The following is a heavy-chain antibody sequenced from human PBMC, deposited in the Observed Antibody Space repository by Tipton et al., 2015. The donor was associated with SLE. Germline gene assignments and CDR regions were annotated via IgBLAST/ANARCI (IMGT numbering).Heavy chain of an antibody. CDR2: IYYSGST. Sequence: TLSLTYTVSGGSISSHYWSWIRQPPGKGLEWIGYIYYSGSTNYNPSLKSRVTISVDTSKNQFSLKLSSVTAADTAVYYCARDRGGSYSDAFDIWGQGTMVTVSS. CDR3: ARDRGGSYSDAFDI. D-gene: IGHD1-26*01. V-gene: IGHV4-59*11. J-gene: IGHJ3*02. CDR1: GGSISSHY.